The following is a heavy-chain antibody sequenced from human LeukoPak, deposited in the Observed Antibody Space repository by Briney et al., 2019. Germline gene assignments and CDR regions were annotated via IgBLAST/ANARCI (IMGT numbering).Heavy chain of an antibody. CDR1: GGSISSSTYY. V-gene: IGHV4-39*01. CDR3: ASYITTPSRRNLDC. J-gene: IGHJ4*02. Sequence: SETLSLTCTVSGGSISSSTYYWDWIRQPPGKGLEWIGSIYYSGNTYYNPALKSRVTISVDTSKNQFPLKLSSVTAADTAVYYCASYITTPSRRNLDCWGQGTLVTVSS. CDR2: IYYSGNT. D-gene: IGHD1-14*01.